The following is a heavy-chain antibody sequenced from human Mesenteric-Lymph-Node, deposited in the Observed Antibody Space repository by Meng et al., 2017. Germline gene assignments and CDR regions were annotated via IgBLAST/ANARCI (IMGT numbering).Heavy chain of an antibody. V-gene: IGHV5-51*01. Sequence: GGSLRLSCKGSGYSFTSYWIGWVRQMPGKGLEWMGIIYPGDSDTRYSTSFQGQVTISADTSISTAYLQWSSLKASDTAMYYCARVVPSSVLRYFDGLSQYYFDYWGQGTLVTVSS. CDR2: IYPGDSDT. CDR1: GYSFTSYW. CDR3: ARVVPSSVLRYFDGLSQYYFDY. D-gene: IGHD3-9*01. J-gene: IGHJ4*02.